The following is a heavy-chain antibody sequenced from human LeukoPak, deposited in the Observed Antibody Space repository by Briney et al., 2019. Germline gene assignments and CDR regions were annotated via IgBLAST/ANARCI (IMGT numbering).Heavy chain of an antibody. J-gene: IGHJ5*02. Sequence: SETLSLTCTVSGGSISSSSYYWGWIRQPPGKGLEWIGSIYYSGSTYYNPSLKSRVTISVDTSKNQFSLKLSSVTAADTAVYYCATDMRKRLGPFDPWGQGTLVTVSS. V-gene: IGHV4-39*07. CDR2: IYYSGST. CDR1: GGSISSSSYY. D-gene: IGHD6-19*01. CDR3: ATDMRKRLGPFDP.